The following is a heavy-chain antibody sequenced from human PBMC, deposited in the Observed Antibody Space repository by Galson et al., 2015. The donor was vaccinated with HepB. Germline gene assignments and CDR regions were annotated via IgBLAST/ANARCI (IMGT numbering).Heavy chain of an antibody. CDR3: ARGRYCTSGACPYYFDN. CDR1: GYTFTGYY. D-gene: IGHD2-8*01. CDR2: MNPDSGNT. V-gene: IGHV1-8*02. Sequence: SVKVSCKASGYTFTGYYMHWVRQATGQGLEWIGWMNPDSGNTGYTQKFQGRVTMTRNTSITTAYMELSSLRSEDTAVYYCARGRYCTSGACPYYFDNWGQGTLVTVSS. J-gene: IGHJ4*02.